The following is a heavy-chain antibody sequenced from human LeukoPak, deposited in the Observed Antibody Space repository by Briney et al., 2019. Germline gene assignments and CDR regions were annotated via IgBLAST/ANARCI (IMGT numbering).Heavy chain of an antibody. CDR2: IRGSGGST. CDR1: GFTFSSYA. V-gene: IGHV3-23*01. D-gene: IGHD3-22*01. J-gene: IGHJ4*02. CDR3: AKVPYDSSGYYYFDY. Sequence: GGSLRLCCAASGFTFSSYAMSWVRQAPGKGLEWVSDIRGSGGSTYYADSVKGRFTISRDNSKNTLYLQMNSLRAEDTAVYYCAKVPYDSSGYYYFDYWGQGTLVIVSS.